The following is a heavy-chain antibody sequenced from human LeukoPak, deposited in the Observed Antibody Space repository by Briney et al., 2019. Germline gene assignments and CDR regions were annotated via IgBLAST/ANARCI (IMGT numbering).Heavy chain of an antibody. CDR1: GGSISSYY. Sequence: SETLSLTCTVSGGSISSYYWSWIRQPPGKGLEWIGYIYYSGSTNYNPSFKSRVTISVDTSKNQFSLKLSSVTAADTAVYYCARGQQIGWYGSSAVWFDPWGQGTLVTVSS. CDR2: IYYSGST. J-gene: IGHJ5*02. D-gene: IGHD6-19*01. CDR3: ARGQQIGWYGSSAVWFDP. V-gene: IGHV4-59*01.